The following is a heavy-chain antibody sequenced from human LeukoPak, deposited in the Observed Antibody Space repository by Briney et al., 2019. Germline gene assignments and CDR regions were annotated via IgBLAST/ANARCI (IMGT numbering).Heavy chain of an antibody. J-gene: IGHJ5*02. Sequence: PSETLSLTCAVYGGSFSDYYWTWTRQPPGKGLEWIGDINHSGSANYNPSLKSRVTISVDRSRNQFYLRLSPVTVADTALYYCARERASNNYNNWLDPWGQGTLVTVSS. D-gene: IGHD4-11*01. CDR2: INHSGSA. CDR1: GGSFSDYY. V-gene: IGHV4-34*01. CDR3: ARERASNNYNNWLDP.